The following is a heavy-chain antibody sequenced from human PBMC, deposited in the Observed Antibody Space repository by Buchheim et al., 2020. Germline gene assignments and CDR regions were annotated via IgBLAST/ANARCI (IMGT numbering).Heavy chain of an antibody. CDR1: GGSVSRGAYY. CDR3: ARGGAAARLDS. CDR2: IYNSEIT. V-gene: IGHV4-31*03. Sequence: QVQLQESGPGLVKPSQTLSLTCTVSGGSVSRGAYYWRWIRQHPGKGLEWIGYIYNSEITYYNPSLKSRVTITVDTSKNQFSLNLTSVPAADTAVYYCARGGAAARLDSWGQGTL. D-gene: IGHD6-6*01. J-gene: IGHJ4*02.